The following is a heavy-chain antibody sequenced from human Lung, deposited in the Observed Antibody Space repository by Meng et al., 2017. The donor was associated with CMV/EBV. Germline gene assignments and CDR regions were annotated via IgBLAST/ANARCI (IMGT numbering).Heavy chain of an antibody. Sequence: GESLKISCAASGFTFSSSAMHWVRQAPGKGLEWVAVVSYGGSHKYYADSVKGRFTISRDNSKNSLYLQMNSLRPEDTAVYYCARGIKEWSYFYYHAMDVWXQGSXVTVSS. CDR1: GFTFSSSA. J-gene: IGHJ6*02. CDR3: ARGIKEWSYFYYHAMDV. CDR2: VSYGGSHK. V-gene: IGHV3-30*04. D-gene: IGHD3-3*01.